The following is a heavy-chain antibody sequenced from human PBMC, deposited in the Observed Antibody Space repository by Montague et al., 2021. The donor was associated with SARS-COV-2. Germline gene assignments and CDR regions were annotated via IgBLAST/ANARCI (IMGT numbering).Heavy chain of an antibody. CDR2: IYYSGST. D-gene: IGHD3-10*01. CDR3: ARHQGRFGQLLDGMDV. CDR1: GGSISSSRYY. V-gene: IGHV4-39*01. Sequence: SETLSLTCSVSGGSISSSRYYWGWIRQPPGKGLEWIGRIYYSGSTYYNPSLKSRVTISVDTSKNQFSLKLSSVTAADTAMYYCARHQGRFGQLLDGMDVWGLGTTVTVSS. J-gene: IGHJ6*02.